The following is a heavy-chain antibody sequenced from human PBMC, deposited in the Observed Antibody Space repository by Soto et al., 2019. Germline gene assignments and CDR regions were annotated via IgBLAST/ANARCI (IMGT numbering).Heavy chain of an antibody. CDR1: GDSIISSDFY. V-gene: IGHV4-39*01. D-gene: IGHD3-3*02. CDR2: IFYLGSS. J-gene: IGHJ5*02. CDR3: ARHSLALRKNNWFDP. Sequence: PSETLSLTCTVSGDSIISSDFYWGWVRQPPGKGLEWIGSIFYLGSSYYNPSLKSRVTMSVDTSKNQFSLRLRSVTAADTALYFCARHSLALRKNNWFDPWGQGIMVTASS.